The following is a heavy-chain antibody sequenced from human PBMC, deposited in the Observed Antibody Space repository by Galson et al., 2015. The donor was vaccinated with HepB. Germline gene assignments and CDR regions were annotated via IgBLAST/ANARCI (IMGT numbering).Heavy chain of an antibody. CDR2: ISHDGNKK. Sequence: SLRLSCAASGYTFKNYPIHWVRQAPGKGLEWVAVISHDGNKKQYVDPVKGRFTISRDNSKNILSLQMNSLSAEDTAMYYCARDQGHHLVGATDVFDVWGQGTMVTVSS. CDR3: ARDQGHHLVGATDVFDV. V-gene: IGHV3-30*01. CDR1: GYTFKNYP. D-gene: IGHD1-26*01. J-gene: IGHJ3*01.